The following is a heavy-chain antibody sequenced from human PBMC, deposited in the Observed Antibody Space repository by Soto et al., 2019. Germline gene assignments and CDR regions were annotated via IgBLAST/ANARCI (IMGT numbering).Heavy chain of an antibody. V-gene: IGHV1-69*13. CDR3: ARVLSTVTKYGLYYYGMDV. Sequence: GASVKVSCKASGGTFSSYAISWVRQAPGQGLEWMGGIIPIFGTANYAQKFQGRVTITADESTSTAYMELSSLRSEDTAVYYCARVLSTVTKYGLYYYGMDVWGQGTTVTVSS. J-gene: IGHJ6*02. D-gene: IGHD4-17*01. CDR1: GGTFSSYA. CDR2: IIPIFGTA.